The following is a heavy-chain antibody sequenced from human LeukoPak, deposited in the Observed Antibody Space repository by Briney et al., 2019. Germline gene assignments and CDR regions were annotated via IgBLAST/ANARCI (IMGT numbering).Heavy chain of an antibody. J-gene: IGHJ4*02. CDR1: GFTFSDYY. D-gene: IGHD5-12*01. V-gene: IGHV3-11*06. CDR2: ISSSSSYI. CDR3: RSGYDSFDY. Sequence: GGSLRLSCAASGFTFSDYYMSWIRQAPGKGLEWVSSISSSSSYIYYADSVKGRFTISRDNAKNSLYLQMNSLRAEDTAVYYCRSGYDSFDYWGQGTLVTVSS.